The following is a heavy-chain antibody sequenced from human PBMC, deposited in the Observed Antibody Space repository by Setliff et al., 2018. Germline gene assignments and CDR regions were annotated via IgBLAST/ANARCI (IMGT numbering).Heavy chain of an antibody. J-gene: IGHJ4*02. CDR3: ARVFYYGSGSYLYYFDS. Sequence: PSETLSLTCTVSGGSISSHYWNWIRQPPGKGLEWIGYIFYSGSTNYNPSLKSRVTISVDTSKNQFSLKLSSVTAADTAVYYCARVFYYGSGSYLYYFDSWGQGTLVTVPQ. V-gene: IGHV4-59*11. CDR2: IFYSGST. D-gene: IGHD3-10*01. CDR1: GGSISSHY.